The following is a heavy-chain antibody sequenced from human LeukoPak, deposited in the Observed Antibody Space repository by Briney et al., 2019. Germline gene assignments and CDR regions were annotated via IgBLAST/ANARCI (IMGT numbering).Heavy chain of an antibody. V-gene: IGHV3-74*01. J-gene: IGHJ4*02. CDR1: GFTFKSYG. CDR2: INADGSTT. CDR3: ARGARQDYGSGTYYNAPDY. D-gene: IGHD3-10*01. Sequence: PGGSLRLSCVASGFTFKSYGMHWVRQAPGKGLVWVSRINADGSTTRYADSVKGRFTISRDNARNTLYLQMNSLTAADTAVYYCARGARQDYGSGTYYNAPDYWGQGTLVTVSS.